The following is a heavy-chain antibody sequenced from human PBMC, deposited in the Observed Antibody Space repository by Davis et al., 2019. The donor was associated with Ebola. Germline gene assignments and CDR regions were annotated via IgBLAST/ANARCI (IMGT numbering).Heavy chain of an antibody. J-gene: IGHJ4*02. CDR2: IYYSGST. Sequence: PSETLSLTCTVSGGSISSYYWSWIRQPPGKGLEWIGYIYYSGSTNYNPSLKSRVTISVDTSKNQFSLKLSSVTAADTAVYYCARKNYGDYEAGSYFDYWGQGTLVTVSS. V-gene: IGHV4-59*01. D-gene: IGHD4-17*01. CDR3: ARKNYGDYEAGSYFDY. CDR1: GGSISSYY.